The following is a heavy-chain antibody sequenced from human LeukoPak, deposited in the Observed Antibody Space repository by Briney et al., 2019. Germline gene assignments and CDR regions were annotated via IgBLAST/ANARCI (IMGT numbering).Heavy chain of an antibody. V-gene: IGHV3-7*01. Sequence: PGGSLRLSCAASGFTFSSYWMSWVRQAPGKGLKWVANIKQDGSEKYYVDSVKGRFTISRDNAKNSLYLQMNSLRAEDTAVYYCARHYDFWSGYYSPYYYYYGMDVWGQGTTVTVSS. CDR2: IKQDGSEK. CDR1: GFTFSSYW. CDR3: ARHYDFWSGYYSPYYYYYGMDV. D-gene: IGHD3-3*01. J-gene: IGHJ6*02.